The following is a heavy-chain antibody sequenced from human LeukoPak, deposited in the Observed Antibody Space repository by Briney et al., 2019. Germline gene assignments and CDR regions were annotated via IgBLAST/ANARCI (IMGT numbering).Heavy chain of an antibody. V-gene: IGHV1-8*03. CDR1: GYTFTSYD. CDR2: MNPNSGNT. CDR3: AREWGGYCSSTSCYYDY. Sequence: GASVKVSCKASGYTFTSYDINWVRQATGQGLEWMGWMNPNSGNTGYAQKFQGRVTITADKSTSTAYMELSSLRSEDTAVYYCAREWGGYCSSTSCYYDYWGQGTLVTVSS. D-gene: IGHD2-2*01. J-gene: IGHJ4*02.